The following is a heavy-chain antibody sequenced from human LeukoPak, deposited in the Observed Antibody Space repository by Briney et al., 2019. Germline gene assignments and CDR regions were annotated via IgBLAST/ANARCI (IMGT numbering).Heavy chain of an antibody. Sequence: SETLSLTCTVSGGSISSGGYYWSWIRQPPGKGLEWIGYIYHSGSTYYNPSLKGRVTISVDRSKNQFSLKLSSVTAADTAVYYCASCGGGNSDAFDIWGQGTMVTVSS. CDR3: ASCGGGNSDAFDI. CDR2: IYHSGST. J-gene: IGHJ3*02. CDR1: GGSISSGGYY. D-gene: IGHD4-23*01. V-gene: IGHV4-30-2*01.